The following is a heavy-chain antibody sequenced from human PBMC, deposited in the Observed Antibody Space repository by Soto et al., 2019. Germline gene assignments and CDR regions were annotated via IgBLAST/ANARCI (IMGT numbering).Heavy chain of an antibody. D-gene: IGHD3-10*01. Sequence: EVQLVESGGGLVQPGGSLKLSCAASGFTFSGSAMHWVRQPSGKGLEWVGRIRSKANSYATAYAASVKGRFTISRDDSKNTAYLQMNSLKTEDTAVYYCTRLTEYGSGSYFYGYWGQGTLVTVSS. CDR3: TRLTEYGSGSYFYGY. J-gene: IGHJ4*02. V-gene: IGHV3-73*01. CDR2: IRSKANSYAT. CDR1: GFTFSGSA.